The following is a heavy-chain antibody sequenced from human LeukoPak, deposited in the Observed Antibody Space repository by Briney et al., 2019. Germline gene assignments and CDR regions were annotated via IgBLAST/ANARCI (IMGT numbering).Heavy chain of an antibody. J-gene: IGHJ4*02. V-gene: IGHV4-38-2*02. D-gene: IGHD2-15*01. Sequence: NASETLFLTCTVSGYSISSGYYWGWVRQPPGKGLEWIGSIYHSGSTYYNPSLKSRVTISVDTSKNQFSLKLSSVTAADTAVYYCARRSATATYFDYWGQGTLVTVSS. CDR1: GYSISSGYY. CDR2: IYHSGST. CDR3: ARRSATATYFDY.